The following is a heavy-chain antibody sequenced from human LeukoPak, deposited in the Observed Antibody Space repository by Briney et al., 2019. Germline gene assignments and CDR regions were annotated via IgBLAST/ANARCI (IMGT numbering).Heavy chain of an antibody. J-gene: IGHJ4*02. CDR2: IYTSGST. V-gene: IGHV4-4*07. D-gene: IGHD3-9*01. CDR3: ARGPDWPIDS. CDR1: GVSISSFY. Sequence: SETLSLTCTVFGVSISSFYWSWIRQPAGKGLQWIGCIYTSGSTNYSPSLRSRVTMSVDTSKNQFSLKLNSVTAADTAVYFCARGPDWPIDSWGQGTLVTVSS.